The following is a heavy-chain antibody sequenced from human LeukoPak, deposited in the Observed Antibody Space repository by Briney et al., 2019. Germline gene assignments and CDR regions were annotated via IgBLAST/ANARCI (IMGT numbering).Heavy chain of an antibody. CDR1: LGSITSSF. V-gene: IGHV4-4*07. Sequence: LGTLSHTSTLSLGSITSSFWSSVRPPAGTGRGWIGRIYTSGSTNYTTSLQSRVTMSVDTSKHQSPLKLSSVTAADTAVYYCAREPLAMVATSPYYYYYMDVWGKGTTVTVSS. D-gene: IGHD5-12*01. CDR3: AREPLAMVATSPYYYYYMDV. J-gene: IGHJ6*03. CDR2: IYTSGST.